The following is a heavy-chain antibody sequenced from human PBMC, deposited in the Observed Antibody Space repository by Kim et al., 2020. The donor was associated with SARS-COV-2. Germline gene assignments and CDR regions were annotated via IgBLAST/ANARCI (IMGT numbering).Heavy chain of an antibody. V-gene: IGHV3-23*01. D-gene: IGHD6-13*01. CDR3: AKASAAAGTWGVRYYYYYGMDV. CDR2: ISGSRGST. CDR1: GFTFSSYA. J-gene: IGHJ6*02. Sequence: GGSLRLSCAASGFTFSSYAMSWVRQAPGKGLEWVSAISGSRGSTYYADSVKGRFTISRDNSKNTLYLQMNSLRAEDTAVYYCAKASAAAGTWGVRYYYYYGMDVWGQGTTVTVSS.